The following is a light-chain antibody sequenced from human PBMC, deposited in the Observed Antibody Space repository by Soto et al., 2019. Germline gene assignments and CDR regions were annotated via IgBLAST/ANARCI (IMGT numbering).Light chain of an antibody. CDR3: QKYNSAPLT. CDR1: QDIKNN. J-gene: IGKJ4*01. Sequence: DIQMTQSPSSLSASVGDRVTITCRASQDIKNNVAWYQQKPGKAPNLLIYAASTLQSGVPSRFSGSGSGTDFPLTISSLQPEDVATYYCQKYNSAPLTFGGGTKVEIK. V-gene: IGKV1-27*01. CDR2: AAS.